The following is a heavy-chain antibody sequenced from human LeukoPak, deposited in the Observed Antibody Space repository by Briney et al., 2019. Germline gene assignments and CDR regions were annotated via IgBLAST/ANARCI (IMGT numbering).Heavy chain of an antibody. J-gene: IGHJ4*02. D-gene: IGHD3-10*01. CDR2: ISYSGNT. Sequence: PSETLSLTCTVSGGSITSGGYFWSWIRQHPGKGLEWIGYISYSGNTYYNPSLKSRLTISVDTSKNQFSLKLSSVTAADTAVYYCARSFGESYFDYWGQGILVTVSS. V-gene: IGHV4-31*03. CDR1: GGSITSGGYF. CDR3: ARSFGESYFDY.